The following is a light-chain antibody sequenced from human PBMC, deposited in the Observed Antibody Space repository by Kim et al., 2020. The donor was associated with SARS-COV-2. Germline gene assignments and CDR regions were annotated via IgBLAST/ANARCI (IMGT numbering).Light chain of an antibody. CDR1: NIGSKS. J-gene: IGLJ2*01. V-gene: IGLV3-21*04. CDR3: QVWDSSSDHVV. Sequence: APGKTARITCGGNNIGSKSVHWYQQKPGPAPVLVIYYDSDRPSGIPERFSGSNSGNTATLPISRVEAGDEADYYCQVWDSSSDHVVFGGGTQLTVL. CDR2: YDS.